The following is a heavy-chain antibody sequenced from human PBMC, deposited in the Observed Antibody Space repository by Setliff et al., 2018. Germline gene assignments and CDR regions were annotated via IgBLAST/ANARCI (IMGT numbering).Heavy chain of an antibody. J-gene: IGHJ4*02. CDR3: ARCLPFLSGYDRGAFDN. CDR1: GGTFNNYG. V-gene: IGHV1-18*01. Sequence: GASVKVSCKASGGTFNNYGVTWVRQAPGQGLEWMGWISAYNGNTNYAQKLQGRVTMTTDTSTSTAYMELRSLRSDDTAVYYCARCLPFLSGYDRGAFDNWGQGTLVTVSS. D-gene: IGHD5-12*01. CDR2: ISAYNGNT.